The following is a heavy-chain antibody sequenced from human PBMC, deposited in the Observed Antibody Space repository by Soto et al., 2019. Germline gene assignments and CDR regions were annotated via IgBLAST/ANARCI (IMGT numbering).Heavy chain of an antibody. CDR3: VRQGFGRLHGLVDV. D-gene: IGHD3-10*01. J-gene: IGHJ6*02. Sequence: PSETLSLTCTVSDDSSSSYKWSWIRQPPGRRLEWIGYIDSSGGTSYNLSLQSRVTISVDTSTKQFSLKLSSVTAADTAVYYCVRQGFGRLHGLVDVWGQGTTVT. V-gene: IGHV4-59*08. CDR2: IDSSGGT. CDR1: DDSSSSYK.